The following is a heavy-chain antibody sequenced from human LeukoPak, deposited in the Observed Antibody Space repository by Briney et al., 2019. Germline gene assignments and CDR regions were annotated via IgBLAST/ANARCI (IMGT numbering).Heavy chain of an antibody. CDR3: ARGSSWYNGFDY. D-gene: IGHD6-13*01. Sequence: EASVKVSCKTSGYTFTNYAMQWVRQAPGQRLEWMGWINAGNGNTKYSQKFQGRVTITRDTSASIAYMKLSSLRSEDTAVYYCARGSSWYNGFDYWGQGTLVTVSS. CDR2: INAGNGNT. CDR1: GYTFTNYA. V-gene: IGHV1-3*01. J-gene: IGHJ4*02.